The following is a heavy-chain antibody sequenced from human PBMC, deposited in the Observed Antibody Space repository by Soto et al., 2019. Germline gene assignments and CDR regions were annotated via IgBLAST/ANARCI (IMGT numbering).Heavy chain of an antibody. Sequence: QVQLVQSGAEVKKPGSSVKVSCKASGGTFSSYAISWVRQAPGQGLEWMGGIIPIFGTANYAQKFQGRVTIIADESTSTAYIELSSLSSEDTAVDYCAIDSNGRPLMDPYYSSGMDVLGQETTVTASS. CDR2: IIPIFGTA. CDR1: GGTFSSYA. J-gene: IGHJ6*02. D-gene: IGHD3-10*01. V-gene: IGHV1-69*01. CDR3: AIDSNGRPLMDPYYSSGMDV.